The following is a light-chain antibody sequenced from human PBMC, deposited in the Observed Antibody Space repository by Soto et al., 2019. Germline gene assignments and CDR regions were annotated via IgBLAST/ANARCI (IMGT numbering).Light chain of an antibody. CDR1: QTISNW. V-gene: IGKV1-5*01. CDR2: DAY. CDR3: KQYNSYSST. J-gene: IGKJ1*01. Sequence: IQMTQSHSTLSASVGDRVTITCRASQTISNWLAWYQQKPGKAHKLLIYDAYILESGVPSRFSGSGSGTEFTLTIRSLQPDDFAAYYCKQYNSYSSTFGHGTKVDIK.